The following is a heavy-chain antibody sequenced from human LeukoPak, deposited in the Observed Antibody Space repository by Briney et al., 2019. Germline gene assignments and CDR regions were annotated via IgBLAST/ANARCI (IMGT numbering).Heavy chain of an antibody. J-gene: IGHJ3*02. CDR2: IYYSGST. Sequence: PSQTLSLTCTVSGGSISSGDYYWSWIRQPPGKGLEWIGYIYYSGSTYYNPSLKSRVTISVDTSKNQFSLKLSSVTAADTAVYYCARDRNLVYCSGGSCYSSFGAFDIWGQGTMVTVSS. CDR3: ARDRNLVYCSGGSCYSSFGAFDI. D-gene: IGHD2-15*01. V-gene: IGHV4-30-4*01. CDR1: GGSISSGDYY.